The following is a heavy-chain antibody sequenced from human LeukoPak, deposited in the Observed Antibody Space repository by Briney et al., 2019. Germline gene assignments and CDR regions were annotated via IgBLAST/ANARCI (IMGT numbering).Heavy chain of an antibody. CDR3: AKVLIVGRPYYFDS. D-gene: IGHD6-6*01. J-gene: IGHJ4*02. V-gene: IGHV3-15*01. CDR1: GFTFSHAW. CDR2: IKIKIDGGTT. Sequence: PGGSLRLSCAASGFTFSHAWMTWVRQAPGKGLEWVGRIKIKIDGGTTVYAAPVKGRFTISRDDSKNTMYLQMNSLRAEDTAVYYCAKVLIVGRPYYFDSWGQGTLVTVSS.